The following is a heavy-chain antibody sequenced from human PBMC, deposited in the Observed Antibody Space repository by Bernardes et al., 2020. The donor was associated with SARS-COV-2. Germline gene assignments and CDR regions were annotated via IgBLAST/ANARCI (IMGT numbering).Heavy chain of an antibody. CDR1: GGSISSSSYY. V-gene: IGHV4-39*01. CDR3: ARQHLGGVTIFGVVTTDRYFDY. D-gene: IGHD3-3*01. J-gene: IGHJ4*02. CDR2: IYYSGST. Sequence: SETLSLTCTVSGGSISSSSYYWGWIRQPPGKGLEWIGNIYYSGSTYYNPSLKSRVTISVDTSKNQFSLKLSSVTAADTAVYYCARQHLGGVTIFGVVTTDRYFDYGGQGTLVTVSS.